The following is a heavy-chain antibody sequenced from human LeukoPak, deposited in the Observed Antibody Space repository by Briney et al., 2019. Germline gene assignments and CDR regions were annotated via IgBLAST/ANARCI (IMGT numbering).Heavy chain of an antibody. CDR2: IRNKANNYAT. D-gene: IGHD3-22*01. CDR1: GFTFSGSS. Sequence: GGSLRLSCAASGFTFSGSSVHWVRQTSGKGLEWVGRIRNKANNYATAYTASVKDRFTMSRDDSKDTAYLQMNSLKTEDTAVYYCAKMGYYDSSGYYLFDYWGQGTLVTVSS. J-gene: IGHJ4*02. CDR3: AKMGYYDSSGYYLFDY. V-gene: IGHV3-73*01.